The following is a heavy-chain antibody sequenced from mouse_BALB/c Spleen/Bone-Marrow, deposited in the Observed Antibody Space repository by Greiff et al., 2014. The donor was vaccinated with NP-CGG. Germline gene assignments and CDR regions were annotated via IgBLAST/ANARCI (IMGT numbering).Heavy chain of an antibody. CDR3: ARSRYDVGWFAY. CDR1: GFTFSSFG. V-gene: IGHV5-17*02. D-gene: IGHD2-14*01. J-gene: IGHJ3*01. Sequence: VQLKESGGGLVQPGGSRKLSCAASGFTFSSFGMHWVRQAPEKGLEWVAYIISGSNTIYYADTVKGRFTISRDNPKNTLFLQVTSLRSEDTAMYYCARSRYDVGWFAYWGQGTLVTVSA. CDR2: IISGSNTI.